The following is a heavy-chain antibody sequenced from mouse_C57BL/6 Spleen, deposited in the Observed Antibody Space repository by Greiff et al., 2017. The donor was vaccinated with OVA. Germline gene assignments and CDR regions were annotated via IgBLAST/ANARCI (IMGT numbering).Heavy chain of an antibody. CDR2: IDPSDSET. Sequence: QVQLKQPGAELVRPGSSVKLSCKASGYTFTSYWMHWVKQRPIQGLEWIGNIDPSDSETHYNQKFKDKATLTVDKSSSTAYMQLSSLTSEDSAVYYCARTGIYYGNRGGYFEYWGQGTTLTVSS. D-gene: IGHD2-1*01. CDR1: GYTFTSYW. V-gene: IGHV1-52*01. J-gene: IGHJ2*01. CDR3: ARTGIYYGNRGGYFEY.